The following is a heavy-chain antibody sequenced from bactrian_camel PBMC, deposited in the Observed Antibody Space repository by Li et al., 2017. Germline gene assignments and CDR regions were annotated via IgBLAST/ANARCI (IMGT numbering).Heavy chain of an antibody. CDR2: IDSGGSST. J-gene: IGHJ4*01. Sequence: VQLVESGGGLVQPGGSLRLSCAASGFTFSNYDMSWVRLAPGKGLEWLSRIDSGGSSTRYADSVKGRFTISRVNADDTPYLQMNSLKTEDTGRYYCGRGFSKGSGVNCQYNLSGGGTQVTVS. D-gene: IGHD3*01. V-gene: IGHV3S40*01. CDR1: GFTFSNYD.